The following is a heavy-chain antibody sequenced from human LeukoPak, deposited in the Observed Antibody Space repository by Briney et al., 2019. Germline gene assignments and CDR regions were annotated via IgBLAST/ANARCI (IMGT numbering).Heavy chain of an antibody. CDR3: ARDAVDTANAV. J-gene: IGHJ6*02. D-gene: IGHD5-18*01. V-gene: IGHV3-48*01. CDR1: GFTFNNYD. Sequence: GGSLRLSCAASGFTFNNYDMNWVRQAPGKGLEWVSYISSSSSIIYYADSVKGRFTISRDTAKNSLYLQMNSLRAEDTAVYYCARDAVDTANAVWGQGTTVTVSS. CDR2: ISSSSSII.